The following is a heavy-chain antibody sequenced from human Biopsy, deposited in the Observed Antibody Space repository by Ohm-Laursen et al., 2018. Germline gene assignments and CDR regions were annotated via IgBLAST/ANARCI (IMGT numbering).Heavy chain of an antibody. CDR3: ARDDDGRYLGDTFDP. J-gene: IGHJ3*01. CDR1: GGSISSGGSY. V-gene: IGHV4-31*01. CDR2: IFNSANT. Sequence: SQTLSLTCTVSGGSISSGGSYWSWIRQRPGKGLEWIGYIFNSANTYYNPSLKNLITISGDTSKNQFSLKLNSVTAADTAVYYCARDDDGRYLGDTFDPWGQGRMVTVSS. D-gene: IGHD1-26*01.